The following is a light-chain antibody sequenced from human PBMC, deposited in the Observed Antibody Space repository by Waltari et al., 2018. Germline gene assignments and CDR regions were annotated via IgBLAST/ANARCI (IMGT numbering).Light chain of an antibody. CDR1: QGISNY. CDR3: QKYNSAPWT. Sequence: DIQMSQSPSPLSASVEERANSTCRASQGISNYSAWYQQKPGKVPKLLIYAASTLQSGVPSRFSGSGSGTDFTLTISSLQPEDVATYYCQKYNSAPWTFGQGTKVEIK. J-gene: IGKJ1*01. CDR2: AAS. V-gene: IGKV1-27*01.